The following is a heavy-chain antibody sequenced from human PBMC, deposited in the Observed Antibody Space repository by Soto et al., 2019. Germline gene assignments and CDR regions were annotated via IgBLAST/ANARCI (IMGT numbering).Heavy chain of an antibody. CDR1: GGSFSGYY. CDR3: ARESAYCSSTSCYTFYFDY. J-gene: IGHJ4*02. D-gene: IGHD2-2*02. V-gene: IGHV4-34*01. CDR2: INHSGST. Sequence: SETLSLTCAVYGGSFSGYYWSWIRQPPGNGLEWIGEINHSGSTNYNPSLKSRVTISVDTSKNQFSLKLSSVTAADTAVYSCARESAYCSSTSCYTFYFDYWGQGTLVTVSS.